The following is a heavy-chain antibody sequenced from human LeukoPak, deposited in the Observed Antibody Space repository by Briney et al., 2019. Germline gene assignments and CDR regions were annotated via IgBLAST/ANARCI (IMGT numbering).Heavy chain of an antibody. CDR2: IYWDDDK. D-gene: IGHD3-10*01. Sequence: SGPTLVKPTQTLTLTCTFSGFSLSTSGVGVGWIRQPPGKALEWLALIYWDDDKRYSPSLESKLTLTKDTSRNQVVLKMTNMDPVDTATYYCAGGSGRTFDYWGQGTLVTVSS. CDR1: GFSLSTSGVG. J-gene: IGHJ4*02. CDR3: AGGSGRTFDY. V-gene: IGHV2-5*02.